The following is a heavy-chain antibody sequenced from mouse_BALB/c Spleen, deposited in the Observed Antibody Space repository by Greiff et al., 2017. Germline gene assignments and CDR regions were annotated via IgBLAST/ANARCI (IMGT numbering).Heavy chain of an antibody. J-gene: IGHJ1*01. Sequence: EVKLEESGPGLVKPSQSLSLTCSVTGYSITSGYYWNWIRQFPGNKLEWMGYISYDGSNNYNPSLKNRISITRDTSKNQFFLKLNSVTTEDTATYYCASLLWPYWYFDVWGAGTTVTVSS. V-gene: IGHV3-6*02. CDR2: ISYDGSN. D-gene: IGHD2-10*01. CDR1: GYSITSGYY. CDR3: ASLLWPYWYFDV.